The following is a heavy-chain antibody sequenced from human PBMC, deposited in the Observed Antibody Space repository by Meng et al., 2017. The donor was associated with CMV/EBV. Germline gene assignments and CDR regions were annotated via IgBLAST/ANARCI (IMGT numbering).Heavy chain of an antibody. CDR3: ARVTMGIRLGDTSGLDY. CDR2: ISYGGINT. CDR1: GFTFTNNA. J-gene: IGHJ4*02. D-gene: IGHD3-16*01. Sequence: GESLKISCAASGFTFTNNAMHWVRQAPGKGLEWVAVISYGGINTYHADPVRGRFTISRDNSKNTVYLQMNSLRADDTAVYYCARVTMGIRLGDTSGLDYWGQGTLVTVSS. V-gene: IGHV3-30-3*01.